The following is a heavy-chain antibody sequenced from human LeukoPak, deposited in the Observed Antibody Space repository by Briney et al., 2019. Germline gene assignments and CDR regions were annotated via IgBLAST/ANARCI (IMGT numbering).Heavy chain of an antibody. CDR3: ARGGQGDGYSADEAFDL. D-gene: IGHD5-18*01. CDR1: GDIVSSNSS. V-gene: IGHV6-1*01. Sequence: SQTLSLTCVISGDIVSSNSSWNWIRQSPSRGLEWLGRTYFRSKWYNDYVVSVKSRININPDTSKNQFSLQLNSVTPEDTAVYYCARGGQGDGYSADEAFDLWGQGTMVTVS. J-gene: IGHJ3*01. CDR2: TYFRSKWYN.